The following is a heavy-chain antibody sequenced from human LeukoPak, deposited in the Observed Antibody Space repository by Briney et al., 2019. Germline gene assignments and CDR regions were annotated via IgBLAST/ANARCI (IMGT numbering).Heavy chain of an antibody. D-gene: IGHD1-26*01. CDR2: ISSSSSYI. Sequence: GGSLRLSCAASGFTFSSYSMNWVRQAPGKGLEWVSSISSSSSYIYYADSVKGRFTISRDNAKNSLYLQMNSLRAEDTAVYYCASSGSDRDSWFDPWGQGTLVTVSS. V-gene: IGHV3-21*01. CDR3: ASSGSDRDSWFDP. J-gene: IGHJ5*02. CDR1: GFTFSSYS.